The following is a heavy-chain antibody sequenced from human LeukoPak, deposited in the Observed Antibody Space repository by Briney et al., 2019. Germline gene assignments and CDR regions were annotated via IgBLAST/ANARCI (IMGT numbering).Heavy chain of an antibody. V-gene: IGHV3-33*01. CDR2: ICDDGSNK. D-gene: IGHD2-2*01. J-gene: IGHJ4*02. Sequence: GRALRLSCAASGFTFSSYGMHWVRQAPGKGLEGVAGICDDGSNKYYADSVKGRFTISRDNSKNTLYLQMNSLRADDTAVYSCARDRRQYCSSTSCSMGYWGQGTLVTVSS. CDR1: GFTFSSYG. CDR3: ARDRRQYCSSTSCSMGY.